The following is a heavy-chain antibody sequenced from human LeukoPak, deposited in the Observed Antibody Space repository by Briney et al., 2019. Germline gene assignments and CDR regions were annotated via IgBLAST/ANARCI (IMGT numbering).Heavy chain of an antibody. D-gene: IGHD6-13*01. Sequence: SETLSLTCTVSGGSISSGSYYWSWIRQPAGKGLEWIGRIYTSGSTNYNPSLKSRVTISLDTPKIQFSLKLSSVTAADTAVYYCARQQQLAYFDYWGQGTLVTVSS. V-gene: IGHV4-61*02. CDR2: IYTSGST. CDR1: GGSISSGSYY. J-gene: IGHJ4*02. CDR3: ARQQQLAYFDY.